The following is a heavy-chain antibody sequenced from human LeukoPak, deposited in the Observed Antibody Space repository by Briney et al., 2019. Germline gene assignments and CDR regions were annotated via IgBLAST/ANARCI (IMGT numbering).Heavy chain of an antibody. V-gene: IGHV3-23*01. CDR2: ITTSDGNT. J-gene: IGHJ4*02. D-gene: IGHD7-27*01. CDR3: AKDGGLWVSAHWGDS. Sequence: GRSLRLSCAASGFTFSSYTMSWVRQDPGKGLEWVSTITTSDGNTYYADSVKGRFTVSRDNSKNTLFLQMNSLRAEDTAVYYCAKDGGLWVSAHWGDSWGRGTLVTVSS. CDR1: GFTFSSYT.